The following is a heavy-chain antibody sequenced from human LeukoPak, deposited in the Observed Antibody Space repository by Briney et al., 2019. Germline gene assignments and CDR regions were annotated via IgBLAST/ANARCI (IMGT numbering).Heavy chain of an antibody. Sequence: PVGSLRLSCAASAFTFSSYAMSWVRQAPGKGLEWVSAISGSGGSASYADSVRGRFTISRDNSKNTLFLQMNSLRAEDTAVYYCGKSHSSAYYDFDYWGRGTLVTVSS. CDR1: AFTFSSYA. V-gene: IGHV3-23*01. D-gene: IGHD6-19*01. J-gene: IGHJ4*02. CDR2: ISGSGGSA. CDR3: GKSHSSAYYDFDY.